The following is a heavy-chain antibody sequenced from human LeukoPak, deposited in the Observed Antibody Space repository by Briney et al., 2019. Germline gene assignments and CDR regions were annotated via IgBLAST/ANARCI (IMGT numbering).Heavy chain of an antibody. CDR2: ISGSGGST. D-gene: IGHD6-19*01. CDR3: TRHRLGVSGWYATDY. CDR1: GFTFSSYA. J-gene: IGHJ4*02. V-gene: IGHV3-23*01. Sequence: PGGSLRLSCAASGFTFSSYAMSWVRQAPGKGLEWVSVISGSGGSTSYADSVKGRFTISRVNSRNTLYLLMNSLRADDTAVYYCTRHRLGVSGWYATDYWGQGTLVSVSS.